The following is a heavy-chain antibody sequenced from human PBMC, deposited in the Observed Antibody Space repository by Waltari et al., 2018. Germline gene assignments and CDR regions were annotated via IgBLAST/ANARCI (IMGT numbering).Heavy chain of an antibody. Sequence: EVQLVESGGGLVQPGGSLRLSCAASGFTFSSYAMSWVRQAPGKGLEWVSAISGSGGSRYYADAVKGRFTISRDNSKNTLYLQMNSLRAEDTAVYYCAKHWGVVVAATYYFDYWGQGTLVTVSS. D-gene: IGHD2-15*01. J-gene: IGHJ4*02. V-gene: IGHV3-23*04. CDR3: AKHWGVVVAATYYFDY. CDR2: ISGSGGSR. CDR1: GFTFSSYA.